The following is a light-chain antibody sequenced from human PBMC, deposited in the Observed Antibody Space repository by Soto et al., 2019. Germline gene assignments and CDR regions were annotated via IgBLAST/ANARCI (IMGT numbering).Light chain of an antibody. V-gene: IGKV1-17*03. Sequence: DIQLTQSPSFLSASVGDRVAISCRTSQDMNTYAAWFQQKPGKVPKRLIYAASGLQTGVPSRFSGSGSGTEFALTISSLQPEDFATYYCLQHISYPLTFGGGTKVDIK. CDR1: QDMNTY. J-gene: IGKJ4*01. CDR3: LQHISYPLT. CDR2: AAS.